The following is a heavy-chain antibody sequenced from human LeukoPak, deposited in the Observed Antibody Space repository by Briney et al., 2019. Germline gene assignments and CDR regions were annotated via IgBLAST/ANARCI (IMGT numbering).Heavy chain of an antibody. J-gene: IGHJ4*02. CDR2: IYYSGST. CDR3: ARGRGRLREVDY. D-gene: IGHD3-16*01. Sequence: SETLSLTCTVSGGSISSSYSYWGWIRQPPGKGLEWIGNIYYSGSTYYNPSLKSRVTISVDTSKNHFSLKLNSVTAADTAVYYCARGRGRLREVDYWGQGTLVTVSS. V-gene: IGHV4-39*07. CDR1: GGSISSSYSY.